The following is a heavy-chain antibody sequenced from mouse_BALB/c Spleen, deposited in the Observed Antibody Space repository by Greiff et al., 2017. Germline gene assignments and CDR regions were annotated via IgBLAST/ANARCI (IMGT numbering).Heavy chain of an antibody. D-gene: IGHD2-14*01. CDR1: GFTFSSYA. J-gene: IGHJ3*01. CDR2: ISSGGST. CDR3: AREGYAIAY. Sequence: EVQGVESGGGLVKPGGSLKLSCAASGFTFSSYAMSWVRQTPEKRLEWVASISSGGSTYYPDSVKGRFTISRDNARNILYLQMSSLRSEDTAMYYCAREGYAIAYWGQGTLVTVSA. V-gene: IGHV5-6-5*01.